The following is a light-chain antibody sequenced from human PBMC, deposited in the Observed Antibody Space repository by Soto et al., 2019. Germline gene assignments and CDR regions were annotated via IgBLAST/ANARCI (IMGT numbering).Light chain of an antibody. CDR2: EVT. J-gene: IGLJ3*02. Sequence: QSALTQPASVSGSPGQSITISCTGTNSDVGGYSYVSWYQQHPGKAPKLMIYEVTNRPSGVSNRFSGSKSGNTASLTISGLQAEDEADYYCTSYTSRSTLVFGGGTKLTVL. CDR3: TSYTSRSTLV. V-gene: IGLV2-14*01. CDR1: NSDVGGYSY.